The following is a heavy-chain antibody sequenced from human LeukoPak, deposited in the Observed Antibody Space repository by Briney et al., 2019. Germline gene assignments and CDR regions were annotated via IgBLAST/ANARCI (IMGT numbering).Heavy chain of an antibody. V-gene: IGHV3-20*04. J-gene: IGHJ4*02. D-gene: IGHD3-10*01. Sequence: QAGGSLRLSRAASGFTFDDYGMSWVRQAPGKGLEWVSGINWNSGSIGYADSVKGRFTISRDNAKNSLYLQMNSLRAEDTALYYCAKSAPYYGSGSPPYYFDYWGQGTLVTVSS. CDR3: AKSAPYYGSGSPPYYFDY. CDR1: GFTFDDYG. CDR2: INWNSGSI.